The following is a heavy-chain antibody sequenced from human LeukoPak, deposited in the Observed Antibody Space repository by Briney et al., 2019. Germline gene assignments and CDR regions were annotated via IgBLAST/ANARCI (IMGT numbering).Heavy chain of an antibody. Sequence: ASVKVSCKASGGTFSSYAISWVRQAPGQGLEWMGGIIPIFGTAIYAQKFQGRVTITADESTSTAYMELSSLRSEDTAVYYCAREADPYYYDSSGYYLSGYWGQGTLVTVSS. J-gene: IGHJ4*02. D-gene: IGHD3-22*01. CDR1: GGTFSSYA. V-gene: IGHV1-69*13. CDR3: AREADPYYYDSSGYYLSGY. CDR2: IIPIFGTA.